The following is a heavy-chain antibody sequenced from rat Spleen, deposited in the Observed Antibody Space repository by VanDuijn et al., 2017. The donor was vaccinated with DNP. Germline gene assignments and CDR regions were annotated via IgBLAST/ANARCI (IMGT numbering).Heavy chain of an antibody. CDR1: GFTFSSFP. J-gene: IGHJ2*01. CDR3: AGRPPPTRGPFDY. V-gene: IGHV4-2*01. CDR2: INKDSSTI. D-gene: IGHD1-4*01. Sequence: EVQLVESDGGLVQPGRSVKLSCVASGFTFSSFPMAWVRQAPGKGLEWIGQINKDSSTINYIPSLKDKFTISRDNAQNTLYLQMNKLGSEDTAAYYCAGRPPPTRGPFDYWGQGVTVTVSS.